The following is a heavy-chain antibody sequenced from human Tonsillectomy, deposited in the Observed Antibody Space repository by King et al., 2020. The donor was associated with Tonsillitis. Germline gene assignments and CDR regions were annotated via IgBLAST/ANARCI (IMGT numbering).Heavy chain of an antibody. V-gene: IGHV3-30*04. CDR1: RFTFSNYA. CDR2: ISYDGSNK. J-gene: IGHJ4*02. CDR3: ARGYHSAWYDPHFDY. Sequence: VQLVESGGGVVQPGRSLRLSCAASRFTFSNYAMHWVRQAPGKGLEWVAVISYDGSNKYSADSVKGRFTISRDNSKNTLYLQMNSLRAEDTAVYYCARGYHSAWYDPHFDYGGQGTRVTVSS. D-gene: IGHD6-19*01.